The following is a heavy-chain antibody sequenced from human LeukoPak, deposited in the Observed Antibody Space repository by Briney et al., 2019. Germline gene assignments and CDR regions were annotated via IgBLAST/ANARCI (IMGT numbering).Heavy chain of an antibody. CDR3: ARASLDY. CDR2: IRNKANSYTT. V-gene: IGHV3-72*01. CDR1: GFTFSDLY. Sequence: SLRLSCAASGFTFSDLYMDWVRQAPGQGLEWVGRIRNKANSYTTEYAASVKGRFTISRDDSKNSLYLQMNSLKTEDTAVYYCARASLDYWGQGTLVTVSS. J-gene: IGHJ4*02.